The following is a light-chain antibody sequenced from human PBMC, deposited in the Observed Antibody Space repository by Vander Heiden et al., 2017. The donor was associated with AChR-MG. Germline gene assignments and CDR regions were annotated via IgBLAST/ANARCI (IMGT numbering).Light chain of an antibody. CDR3: QQLHTYPFT. V-gene: IGKV1-9*01. CDR1: QRVSTY. CDR2: SAS. J-gene: IGKJ3*01. Sequence: DIQLTQSPSFLSASVGDRVTITCRASQRVSTYLAWYQQKPGKAPKLLIYSASTLQLGVPSRFSDSGSGTEFTLTVNSLQPEDFASYFCQQLHTYPFTFGPGTKVDIQ.